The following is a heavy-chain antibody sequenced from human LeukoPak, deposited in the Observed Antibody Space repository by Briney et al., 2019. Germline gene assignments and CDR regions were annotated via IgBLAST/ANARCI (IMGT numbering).Heavy chain of an antibody. CDR3: ARDLCSGGSCYWRFDY. CDR2: AYYRSKWNN. CDR1: GDTVSSNIAA. J-gene: IGHJ4*02. D-gene: IGHD2-15*01. V-gene: IGHV6-1*01. Sequence: SQTLSLTCAISGDTVSSNIAACNWIKQSPSRCLEWLVRAYYRSKWNNDYPVSGKSRISLNPDTSKNQFSLQLNSLTPEDTAVYYCARDLCSGGSCYWRFDYWGQGTLVTVPS.